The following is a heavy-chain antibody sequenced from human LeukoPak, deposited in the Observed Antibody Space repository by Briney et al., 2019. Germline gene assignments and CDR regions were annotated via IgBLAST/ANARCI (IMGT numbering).Heavy chain of an antibody. V-gene: IGHV1-24*01. CDR3: ATPSGSHDAFDI. CDR2: FDPEDGET. D-gene: IGHD3-10*01. Sequence: ASVKVSCKVSGYTLTELSMHWVRQAPGKGLEWMGGFDPEDGETIYAQKFQGRVTMTEDTSTDTAYMELRSLRSEDTAVYYCATPSGSHDAFDIWGQGTMVTVSS. CDR1: GYTLTELS. J-gene: IGHJ3*02.